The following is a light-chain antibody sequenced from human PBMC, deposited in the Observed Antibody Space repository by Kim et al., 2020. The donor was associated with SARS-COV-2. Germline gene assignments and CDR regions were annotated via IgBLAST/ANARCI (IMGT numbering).Light chain of an antibody. CDR1: QSISFY. CDR3: QESYSTPVYT. Sequence: DIQMTQSPSSLSASVGDRLTITCRASQSISFYLNWYQQKPGKAPKLLIYGSSRLESGVPSRFSGSGSGTEFTLTISSLQGEDFATYYCQESYSTPVYTFGQGTKLEIK. V-gene: IGKV1-39*01. J-gene: IGKJ2*01. CDR2: GSS.